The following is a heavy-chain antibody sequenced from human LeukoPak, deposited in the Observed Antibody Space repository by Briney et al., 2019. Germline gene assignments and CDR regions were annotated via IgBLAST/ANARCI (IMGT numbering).Heavy chain of an antibody. V-gene: IGHV4-34*01. D-gene: IGHD3-3*02. CDR1: GGSFSGYY. J-gene: IGHJ5*02. CDR2: INHSGST. Sequence: PSETLSLTCAVYGGSFSGYYWSWIRQPPGKGLEWIGEINHSGSTNYNPSLKSRVTISVDTSKNQFSLKLSSVTAADTAVYYCARGLAHFPGWRWFDPWGHGTLVTVSS. CDR3: ARGLAHFPGWRWFDP.